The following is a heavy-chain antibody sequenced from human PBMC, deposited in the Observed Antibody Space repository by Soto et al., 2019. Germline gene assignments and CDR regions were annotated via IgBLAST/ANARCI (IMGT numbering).Heavy chain of an antibody. CDR1: GYSFTSYW. D-gene: IGHD6-19*01. V-gene: IGHV5-51*01. J-gene: IGHJ3*02. CDR3: ATGLTMAVASRGPDAFDI. CDR2: IYPGDSDT. Sequence: HGESLKISCKGSGYSFTSYWIGWVRQMPGKGLEWMGIIYPGDSDTRYSPSFQGQVTISADKSISTAYLQWSSLKASDTAMYYCATGLTMAVASRGPDAFDIWGQGTMVTVSS.